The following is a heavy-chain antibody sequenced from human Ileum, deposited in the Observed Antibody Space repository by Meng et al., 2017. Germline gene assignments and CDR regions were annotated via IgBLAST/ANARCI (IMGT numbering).Heavy chain of an antibody. CDR2: VFYTGGT. CDR1: GGSLNNDY. J-gene: IGHJ4*02. CDR3: VTGTLRGGVD. D-gene: IGHD3-10*01. Sequence: QVQLQQWGAGLLQPSETLSLTCAVYGGSLNNDYWNWIRQPPGKGLGWIGEVFYTGGTKYNPSLQSRVTISIDTSKKQLSLNLTSATAADTALYYCVTGTLRGGVDWGQGILVTVSS. V-gene: IGHV4-34*12.